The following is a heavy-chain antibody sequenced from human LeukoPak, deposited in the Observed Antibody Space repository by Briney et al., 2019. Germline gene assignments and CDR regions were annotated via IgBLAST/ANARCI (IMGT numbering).Heavy chain of an antibody. CDR3: AKGGTTVVDY. CDR2: IDSDGSGT. Sequence: GGSQRLSCAASGLTISNYWMHWVRQAPGKGLVWVARIDSDGSGTTYADSVKGRFTISRDNAKNTLYLQMNSLRDEDTAVYYCAKGGTTVVDYWGQGTLVTVSS. V-gene: IGHV3-74*01. D-gene: IGHD4-23*01. J-gene: IGHJ4*02. CDR1: GLTISNYW.